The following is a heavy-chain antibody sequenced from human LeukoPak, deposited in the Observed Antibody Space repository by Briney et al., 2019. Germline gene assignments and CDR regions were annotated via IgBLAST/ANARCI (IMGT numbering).Heavy chain of an antibody. CDR3: AKEDIAVAGTSGAFDI. CDR2: ISGSGGST. D-gene: IGHD6-19*01. CDR1: GFTFSDYY. Sequence: GGSLRLSCAASGFTFSDYYMSWVRQAPGKGLEWVSAISGSGGSTYYADSVKGRFTISRDNSKNTLYLQMNSQRAEDTAVYYCAKEDIAVAGTSGAFDIWGQGTMVTVSS. J-gene: IGHJ3*02. V-gene: IGHV3-23*01.